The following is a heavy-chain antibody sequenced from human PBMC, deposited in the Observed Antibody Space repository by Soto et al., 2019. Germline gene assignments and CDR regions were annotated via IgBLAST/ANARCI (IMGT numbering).Heavy chain of an antibody. CDR1: GGSISSSRSY. Sequence: QLQLQESGPGLVKPSETLSLTCNVSGGSISSSRSYWAWFRQPPGKELEWIANIFYAGNTYYNPSLKVRVTVSVDTSKNQFSLKLDSVTAADTAVYYCARQAAAPGIDLWFDPWGQGTLVTVSS. CDR3: ARQAAAPGIDLWFDP. J-gene: IGHJ5*02. V-gene: IGHV4-39*01. D-gene: IGHD6-13*01. CDR2: IFYAGNT.